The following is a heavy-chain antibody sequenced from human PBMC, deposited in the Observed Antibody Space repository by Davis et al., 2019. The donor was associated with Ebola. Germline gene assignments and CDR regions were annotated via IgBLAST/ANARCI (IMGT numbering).Heavy chain of an antibody. J-gene: IGHJ4*02. CDR3: ARAGGRFLEWSPYFGS. V-gene: IGHV3-48*04. Sequence: GGSLRLSCAASGFTFNNYGMSWVRQAPGRGLEWVAYISSSTITIHYADSVKGRFTISRDNAKNSLFLQMNRLRVEDTAVDYCARAGGRFLEWSPYFGSWGQGTLVTVSS. CDR2: ISSSTITI. CDR1: GFTFNNYG. D-gene: IGHD3-3*01.